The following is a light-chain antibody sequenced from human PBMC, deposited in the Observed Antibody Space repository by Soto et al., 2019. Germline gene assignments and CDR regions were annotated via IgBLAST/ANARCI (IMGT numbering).Light chain of an antibody. CDR1: SSSIGSNS. CDR3: ATWDDSLNVYV. CDR2: TNN. V-gene: IGLV1-44*01. Sequence: QSVLTQPPSASGTPGQRVTISCSGSSSSIGSNSVNWYQQLPRTAPKVLIYTNNQRPSWVPDRFSGSKSGTSASLAISGLQSEDEADYYCATWDDSLNVYVFGTGTKLTVL. J-gene: IGLJ1*01.